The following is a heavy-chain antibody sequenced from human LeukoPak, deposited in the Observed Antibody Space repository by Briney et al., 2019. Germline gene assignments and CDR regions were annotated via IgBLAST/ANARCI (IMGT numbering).Heavy chain of an antibody. CDR2: IYYSGST. Sequence: PSETLSLTCTVSGGSISSYYWSWIRQPPGKGLEWIGYIYYSGSTNHNPSLKSRVTISVDTSKNQFSLKLSSVTAADTAVYYCARRPHYDFWSGTGENYYYYMDVWGKGTTVTVSS. J-gene: IGHJ6*03. CDR1: GGSISSYY. CDR3: ARRPHYDFWSGTGENYYYYMDV. V-gene: IGHV4-59*08. D-gene: IGHD3-3*01.